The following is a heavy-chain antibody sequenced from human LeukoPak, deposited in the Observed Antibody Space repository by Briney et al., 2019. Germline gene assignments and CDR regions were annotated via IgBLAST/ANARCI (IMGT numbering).Heavy chain of an antibody. CDR2: IYYSGST. D-gene: IGHD3-3*01. Sequence: SETLSLTCTVSGGSLSSGDYYWSWIRQPPGKGLGWIEYIYYSGSTYYNPSLKSRVTISVDTSKSQFSLKLSSVTAADTAVYYCARVAFWSGYCNDYWGQGTLVTVSS. V-gene: IGHV4-30-4*08. J-gene: IGHJ4*02. CDR3: ARVAFWSGYCNDY. CDR1: GGSLSSGDYY.